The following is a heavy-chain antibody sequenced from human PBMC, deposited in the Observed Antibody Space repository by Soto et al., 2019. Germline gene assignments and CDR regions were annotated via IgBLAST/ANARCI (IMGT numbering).Heavy chain of an antibody. CDR3: ATAYSSSWQDDAFDI. CDR2: MNPNSGNT. V-gene: IGHV1-8*01. Sequence: ASVKVSCKASGYTFTSYDINWVRQATGQGLEWMGWMNPNSGNTGYAQKFQGRVTMTRNTSISTAYMEPSSLRSEDTAVYYCATAYSSSWQDDAFDIWGQGTMVTVSS. J-gene: IGHJ3*02. D-gene: IGHD6-13*01. CDR1: GYTFTSYD.